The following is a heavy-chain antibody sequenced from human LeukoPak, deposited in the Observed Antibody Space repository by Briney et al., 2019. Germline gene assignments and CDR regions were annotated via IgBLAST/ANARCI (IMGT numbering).Heavy chain of an antibody. CDR3: ARDRGYSGYDYVFDI. J-gene: IGHJ3*02. CDR1: GGSFSGYY. D-gene: IGHD5-12*01. Sequence: PSETLSLTCAVYGGSFSGYYWSWIRQPPGKGLEWIGEINHSGSTNYNPSLKSRVTISVDTSKNQSSLKLSSVTAADTAVYYCARDRGYSGYDYVFDIWGQGTMVTVSS. CDR2: INHSGST. V-gene: IGHV4-34*01.